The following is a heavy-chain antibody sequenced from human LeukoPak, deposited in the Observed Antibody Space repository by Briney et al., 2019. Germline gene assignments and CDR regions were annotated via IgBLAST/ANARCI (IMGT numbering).Heavy chain of an antibody. CDR1: GGTFSSYA. D-gene: IGHD3-16*01. Sequence: ASVTVSCKASGGTFSSYAISWVRQAPGQGLEWMGGIIPIFGTANYAQKFLGRVTITADESTSTAYMELSSLRSEDTAVYYCARGGGDYVWGYFDLWGRGTLVTVSS. CDR2: IIPIFGTA. V-gene: IGHV1-69*13. CDR3: ARGGGDYVWGYFDL. J-gene: IGHJ2*01.